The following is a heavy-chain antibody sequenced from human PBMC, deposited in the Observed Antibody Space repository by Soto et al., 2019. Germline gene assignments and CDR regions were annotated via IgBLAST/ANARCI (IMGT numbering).Heavy chain of an antibody. CDR2: INHSGST. Sequence: PSWTLCLTFAVDSGVYSGYYWSLIRQPPGKGLEWIGEINHSGSTNYNPSLKSRVTISVDTSKNQFSLKLSSVTAADTAVYYCARDPIVVVVAATREDYYYYYGMDVWGQGTTVTVSS. V-gene: IGHV4-34*01. J-gene: IGHJ6*02. CDR1: SGVYSGYY. CDR3: ARDPIVVVVAATREDYYYYYGMDV. D-gene: IGHD2-15*01.